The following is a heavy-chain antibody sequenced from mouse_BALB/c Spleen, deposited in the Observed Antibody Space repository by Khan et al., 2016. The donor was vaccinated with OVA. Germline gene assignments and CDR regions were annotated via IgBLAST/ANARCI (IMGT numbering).Heavy chain of an antibody. Sequence: EVELVESGGGLVQPGGSLKLSCAASRYTISSYSMYSVHQTPDKRLELVATIDSNSGGTDYTDSVKRRFTFSGDNAKNAPYLQIRSLKSVDTAMYCYARSAIWGQGTTLTVAS. J-gene: IGHJ2*01. CDR2: IDSNSGGT. CDR1: RYTISSYS. CDR3: ARSAI. V-gene: IGHV5-6-3*01. D-gene: IGHD2-12*01.